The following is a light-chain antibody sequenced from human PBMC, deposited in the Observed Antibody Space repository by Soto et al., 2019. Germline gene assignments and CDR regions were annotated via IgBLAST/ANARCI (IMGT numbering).Light chain of an antibody. Sequence: QSALTQPASVSGSPGQSITISCTGTSSDVGGYNYVSWYQLHPGKAPKLMIYEVTTRPSGVSNRFSGSKSGNTASLTISGLQADDEAVYYCSSYTSSSTVVFGTGTKLTVL. CDR3: SSYTSSSTVV. CDR2: EVT. J-gene: IGLJ1*01. CDR1: SSDVGGYNY. V-gene: IGLV2-14*01.